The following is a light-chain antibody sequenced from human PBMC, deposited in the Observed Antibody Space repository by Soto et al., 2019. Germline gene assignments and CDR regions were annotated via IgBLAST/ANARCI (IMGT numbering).Light chain of an antibody. CDR2: GAS. CDR1: QSVSSSY. CDR3: QQYGSSRT. V-gene: IGKV3-20*01. Sequence: EIVLTQSPGTLSLSPGERATLSCRASQSVSSSYLAWYQQKPGQAPRLLIYGASSRATGIPDRFSGSGSGTNFTLTNSRLEPEDFEVYYCQQYGSSRTFGQGTKVEIK. J-gene: IGKJ1*01.